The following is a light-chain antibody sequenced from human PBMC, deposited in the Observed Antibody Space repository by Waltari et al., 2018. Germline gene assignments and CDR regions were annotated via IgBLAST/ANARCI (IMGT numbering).Light chain of an antibody. Sequence: QSALTQPRSVSGSPGQSVTISCTGTSSDVGGYNYVSWYQQHPGKAPKLMIYDVTTRPSGVPDRFSGSKSGNTASLTISGLQADDEADYYCCSYAGSYTWVFGGGTKLTVL. CDR1: SSDVGGYNY. CDR3: CSYAGSYTWV. V-gene: IGLV2-11*01. CDR2: DVT. J-gene: IGLJ3*02.